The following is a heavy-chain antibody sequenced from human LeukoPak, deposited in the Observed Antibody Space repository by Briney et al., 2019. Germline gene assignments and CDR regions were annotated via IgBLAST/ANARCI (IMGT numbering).Heavy chain of an antibody. CDR3: ARHQSHVVSEAFDY. Sequence: GESLQISCKGSGYTFDNYWIGWVRQMPGKGLERMGIIYPIDSDARYSPSFQGQVTFSVDTSIGTAYLQWSSLKASDTAMYYCARHQSHVVSEAFDYWGQGTLVTVSS. CDR1: GYTFDNYW. V-gene: IGHV5-51*01. D-gene: IGHD2-15*01. CDR2: IYPIDSDA. J-gene: IGHJ4*02.